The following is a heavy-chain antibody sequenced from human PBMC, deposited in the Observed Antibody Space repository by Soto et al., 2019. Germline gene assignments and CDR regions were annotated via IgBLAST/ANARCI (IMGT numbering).Heavy chain of an antibody. CDR2: IYYSGST. J-gene: IGHJ5*02. Sequence: QVQLQESGPGLVKPSQTLSLTCTVSGGSISSGGYYWSWIRQHPGKGLEWIGYIYYSGSTYYNPYLKSRVTISVDTSKNHFSLKLSSVTAADTAVYYCASPPRGLNWFDPWGQGTLVTVSS. V-gene: IGHV4-31*03. D-gene: IGHD5-12*01. CDR3: ASPPRGLNWFDP. CDR1: GGSISSGGYY.